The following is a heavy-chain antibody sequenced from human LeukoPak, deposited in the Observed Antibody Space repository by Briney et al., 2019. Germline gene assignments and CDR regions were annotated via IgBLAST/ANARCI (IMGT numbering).Heavy chain of an antibody. CDR2: IYTSGST. V-gene: IGHV4-4*07. Sequence: PSETLSLTCTVSGGSISSYYWSWIRQTPGKGLEWIGRIYTSGSTNYNPSLKSRVTMSVDTSKNQFSLKLSSVTAADTAVYYCARDHDSSSWFDYWGQGTLVTVSS. J-gene: IGHJ4*02. CDR3: ARDHDSSSWFDY. D-gene: IGHD6-13*01. CDR1: GGSISSYY.